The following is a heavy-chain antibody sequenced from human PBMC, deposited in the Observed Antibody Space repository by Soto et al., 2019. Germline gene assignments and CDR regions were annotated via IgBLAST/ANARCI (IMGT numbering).Heavy chain of an antibody. CDR1: GYTFSSYD. D-gene: IGHD2-15*01. J-gene: IGHJ3*02. CDR2: MNPNSGNT. Sequence: GASVKVSCKASGYTFSSYDINWVRQATGQGLEWMGWMNPNSGNTGYAQKFQGRVTMTRNTSISTAYMELSSLRSEDTAVYYCARHLEVDAATSAFDIWGQGTMVTVSS. CDR3: ARHLEVDAATSAFDI. V-gene: IGHV1-8*01.